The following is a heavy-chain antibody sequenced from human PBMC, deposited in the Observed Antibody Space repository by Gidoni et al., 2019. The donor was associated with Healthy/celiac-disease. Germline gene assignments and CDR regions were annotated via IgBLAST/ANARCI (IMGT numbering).Heavy chain of an antibody. CDR1: GGTLRSYA. CDR2: IIPIFGTA. D-gene: IGHD2-15*01. Sequence: QVQLVPSGAAVQTPGSSLKVCCKASGGTLRSYAISWVRQAPGQGLEWMGGIIPIFGTANYAQKCQGRVTITADESTSTAYMELSSLRSEDTAVYYCARGGPRYCSGGSCGNWFDPWGQGTLVTVSS. J-gene: IGHJ5*02. CDR3: ARGGPRYCSGGSCGNWFDP. V-gene: IGHV1-69*01.